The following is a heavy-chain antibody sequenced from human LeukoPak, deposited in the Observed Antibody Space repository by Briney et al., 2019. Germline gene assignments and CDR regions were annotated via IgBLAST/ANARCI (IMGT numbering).Heavy chain of an antibody. CDR2: ISSSGSTI. CDR1: GFTFSDYY. Sequence: PGGSLRLSCAASGFTFSDYYTSWIRQAPGKGLEWVSYISSSGSTIYYADSVKGQFTISRDNAKNSLYLQMNSLRAEDTAVYYCARGKYIDSGSYSVLDSGSYNVLDYWGLGTLVTVSS. V-gene: IGHV3-11*01. CDR3: ARGKYIDSGSYSVLDSGSYNVLDY. D-gene: IGHD3-10*01. J-gene: IGHJ4*01.